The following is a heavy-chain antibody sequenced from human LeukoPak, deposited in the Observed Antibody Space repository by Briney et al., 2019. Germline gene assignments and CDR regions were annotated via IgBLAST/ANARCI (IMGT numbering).Heavy chain of an antibody. J-gene: IGHJ3*02. Sequence: ASVKISCKASGYTFSSYYMHWVRQAPGQGLEWMGIISPSGGSTSYAQKFQGRVTMTRDTSTSTAYMELSRLRSDDTAVYYCARDRTGGAFDIWGQGTMVTVSS. D-gene: IGHD1-26*01. CDR3: ARDRTGGAFDI. V-gene: IGHV1-46*01. CDR2: ISPSGGST. CDR1: GYTFSSYY.